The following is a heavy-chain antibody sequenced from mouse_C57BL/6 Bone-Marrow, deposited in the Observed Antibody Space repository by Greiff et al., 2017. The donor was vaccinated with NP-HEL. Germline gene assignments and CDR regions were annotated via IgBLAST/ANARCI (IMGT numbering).Heavy chain of an antibody. Sequence: EVQLQQSGPELVKPGASVKISCKASGYTFTDYYMNWVKQSHGKSLEWIGDINPNNGGTSYNQKFKGKATLTVDKSSSTAYMELRSLTSEDSAVYYCASNYRYAMDYWGQGTSVTVSS. CDR3: ASNYRYAMDY. V-gene: IGHV1-26*01. CDR1: GYTFTDYY. J-gene: IGHJ4*01. D-gene: IGHD2-1*01. CDR2: INPNNGGT.